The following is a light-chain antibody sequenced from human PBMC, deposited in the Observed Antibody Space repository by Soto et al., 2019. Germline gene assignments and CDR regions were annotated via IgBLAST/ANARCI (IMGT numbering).Light chain of an antibody. CDR1: SSNIGAGYD. J-gene: IGLJ2*01. Sequence: QPVLTQPPSVSGAPGQRDTISCTGSSSNIGAGYDVHWYQQLPGTAPKLLIYGNSNRPSGVPDRFSGSKSGTSASLAITGLQAEDEADYYCQSYDSSLSVVFGGGTKLTVL. CDR3: QSYDSSLSVV. CDR2: GNS. V-gene: IGLV1-40*01.